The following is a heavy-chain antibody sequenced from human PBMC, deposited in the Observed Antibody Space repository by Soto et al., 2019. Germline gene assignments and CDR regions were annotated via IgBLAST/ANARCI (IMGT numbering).Heavy chain of an antibody. V-gene: IGHV4-31*03. Sequence: SETLSLTCTVSGGSISSGGYYWSWIRQHPGKGLEWIGYIYYSGSTYYSPSLNIRVTISLYSSNTQFSLTLISVTAPDTAVYYCARLLRYSYGYGFDYWGQGTLVTVSS. J-gene: IGHJ4*02. CDR2: IYYSGST. D-gene: IGHD5-18*01. CDR1: GGSISSGGYY. CDR3: ARLLRYSYGYGFDY.